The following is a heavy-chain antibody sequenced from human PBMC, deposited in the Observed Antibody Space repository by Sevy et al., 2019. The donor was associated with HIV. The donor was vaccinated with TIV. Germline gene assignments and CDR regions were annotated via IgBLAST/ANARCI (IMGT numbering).Heavy chain of an antibody. CDR3: SRESIDYNIPFEY. Sequence: GGSLRLSCAASGFTFSNYDMHWVRQTPGKGLEWMALIRSRGDNQYYADSVKGRFTVSRDNSKNTLYLLMNSLRGEDTAVYYCSRESIDYNIPFEYWGQGTLVTVSS. CDR2: IRSRGDNQ. D-gene: IGHD1-20*01. J-gene: IGHJ4*02. CDR1: GFTFSNYD. V-gene: IGHV3-30*02.